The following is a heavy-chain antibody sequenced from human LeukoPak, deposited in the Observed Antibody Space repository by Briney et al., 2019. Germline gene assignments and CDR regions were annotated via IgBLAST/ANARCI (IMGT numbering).Heavy chain of an antibody. CDR1: GFTVSNTY. V-gene: IGHV3-53*01. J-gene: IGHJ4*02. Sequence: GGSLRLSCAASGFTVSNTYMSWVRQAPGKGLEWVSIIYSDGRTYYADFVKGRFTISRDNSKNTMYLQMNSLRAEDTAVYYCASGGGYSSAWHSSDYWGQGTLVTVSS. CDR3: ASGGGYSSAWHSSDY. CDR2: IYSDGRT. D-gene: IGHD6-19*01.